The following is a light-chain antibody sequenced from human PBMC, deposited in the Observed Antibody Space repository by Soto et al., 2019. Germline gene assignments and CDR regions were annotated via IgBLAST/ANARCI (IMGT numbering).Light chain of an antibody. CDR3: QQYNSYTWT. J-gene: IGKJ1*01. CDR1: QSVTSNY. V-gene: IGKV3-20*01. Sequence: EIVLTLSPCTLSLSPGERASLSCGASQSVTSNYLAWYQQKPGQAPRLLIFGASIRVKGIPDRFIGSGSGTDFTLTISSLQPDDFATYYCQQYNSYTWTFGQGTKVDIK. CDR2: GAS.